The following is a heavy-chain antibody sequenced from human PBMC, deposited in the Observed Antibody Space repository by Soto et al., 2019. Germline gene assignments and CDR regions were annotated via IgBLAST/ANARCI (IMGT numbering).Heavy chain of an antibody. J-gene: IGHJ5*02. Sequence: SETLSLTCTVSGASMNSYHWSWIRQPAGKGLEWIGHIHSSGSTNYNPSLKSRVTMSVDTSKNQFSLRLMSLTAADTAVYYCARDQGVAAAGLTWFDPWGPGSLVTVSS. D-gene: IGHD6-13*01. CDR1: GASMNSYH. CDR3: ARDQGVAAAGLTWFDP. V-gene: IGHV4-4*07. CDR2: IHSSGST.